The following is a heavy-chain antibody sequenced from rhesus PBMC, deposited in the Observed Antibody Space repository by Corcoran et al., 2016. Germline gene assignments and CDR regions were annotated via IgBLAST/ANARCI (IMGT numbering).Heavy chain of an antibody. V-gene: IGHV4-147*01. CDR3: ARERGGHDWNDVAFDY. Sequence: QVQLQESGPGLVKPSETLSLTCAVSGASISSYWWSWIRQPPGKGLDWIGRIYGVTRDTNYTPSLTSRVTSAMDTSNNQISMKLSSVTAEDTAIYYCARERGGHDWNDVAFDYWGQGLLATVSS. CDR1: GASISSYW. D-gene: IGHD1-7*02. CDR2: IYGVTRDT. J-gene: IGHJ4*01.